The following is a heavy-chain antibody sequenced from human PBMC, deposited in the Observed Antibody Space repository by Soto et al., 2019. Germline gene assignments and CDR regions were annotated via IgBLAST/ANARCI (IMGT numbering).Heavy chain of an antibody. V-gene: IGHV1-69*13. D-gene: IGHD3-22*01. CDR3: ARRRYYDSSGYSPFDP. CDR1: GGTFSSYA. J-gene: IGHJ5*02. Sequence: SVKVSCKASGGTFSSYAISWVRQAPGQGLEWMGGIIPIFGTANYAQKFKGRVTITADESTSTAYMELSSLRSEDTAVYYCARRRYYDSSGYSPFDPWGQGSLVTVSS. CDR2: IIPIFGTA.